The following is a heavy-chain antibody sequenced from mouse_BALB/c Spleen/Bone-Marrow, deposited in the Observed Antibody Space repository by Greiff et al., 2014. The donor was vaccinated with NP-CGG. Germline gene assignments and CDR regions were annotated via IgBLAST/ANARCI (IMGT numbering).Heavy chain of an antibody. CDR1: GFTFSRYG. CDR3: ARQYGNLGVMDY. D-gene: IGHD2-1*01. J-gene: IGHJ4*01. V-gene: IGHV5-6*01. CDR2: ISSGGSYT. Sequence: VHVKQSGGDLVKPGGSLKLSCAASGFTFSRYGMSWVRQTPDKRLEWVANISSGGSYTYYPDSVKGRFTISRDNAKNTLYLHMSSLKSEDTAMYYCARQYGNLGVMDYWGQGTSVTVSS.